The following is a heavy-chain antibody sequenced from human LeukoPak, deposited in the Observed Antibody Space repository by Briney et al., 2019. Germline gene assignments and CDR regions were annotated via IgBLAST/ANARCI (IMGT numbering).Heavy chain of an antibody. Sequence: SETLSLTCTVSGGSISSYYWSWIRQPPGKGLEWIGYIYYSGSTNYNPSLKSRVTISVDTSKNQFSLKLSSVTAAGTAVYYCARGVYYYGSGTTDYWGQGILVTVSS. J-gene: IGHJ4*02. V-gene: IGHV4-59*08. CDR3: ARGVYYYGSGTTDY. CDR2: IYYSGST. D-gene: IGHD3-10*01. CDR1: GGSISSYY.